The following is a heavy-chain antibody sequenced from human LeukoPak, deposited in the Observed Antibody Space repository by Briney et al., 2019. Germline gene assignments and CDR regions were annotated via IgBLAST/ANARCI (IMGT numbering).Heavy chain of an antibody. J-gene: IGHJ6*04. Sequence: PSETLSLTCAVYGGSFSGYYWSWIRQPPGKGLEWIGDINHSGSTNYNPSLKSRVTISVDTSKNQFFLKLSSVTAADTAVYYCARGSVGIAAAGSYYYYGMDVWGKGTTVTVSS. CDR3: ARGSVGIAAAGSYYYYGMDV. V-gene: IGHV4-34*01. D-gene: IGHD6-13*01. CDR1: GGSFSGYY. CDR2: INHSGST.